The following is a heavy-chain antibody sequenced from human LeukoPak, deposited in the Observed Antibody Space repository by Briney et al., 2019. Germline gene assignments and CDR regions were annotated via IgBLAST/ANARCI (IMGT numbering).Heavy chain of an antibody. V-gene: IGHV3-30*04. J-gene: IGHJ6*02. D-gene: IGHD3-22*01. CDR1: GFTFSSYA. CDR3: ARDGLDGMDV. CDR2: ISYDGSNK. Sequence: PGGSLRLSCAASGFTFSSYAMHWVRQAPGKGLEWVAVISYDGSNKYYADSVKGRFTISRDNSKNTLYLQMNSLRAEDTAVYYCARDGLDGMDVWGQGTTVTVSS.